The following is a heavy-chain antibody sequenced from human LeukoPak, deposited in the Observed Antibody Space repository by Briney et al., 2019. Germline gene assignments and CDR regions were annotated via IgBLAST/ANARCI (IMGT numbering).Heavy chain of an antibody. J-gene: IGHJ5*02. Sequence: SQTLSLTCTVSGGSISSYYWSWIRQPPGKGLEWIGRIYTSGSTNYNPSLKSRVTMSVDTSKNQFSLKLSSVTAADTAVYYCARESRILNWFDPWGQGTLVTVSS. CDR3: ARESRILNWFDP. V-gene: IGHV4-4*07. CDR2: IYTSGST. CDR1: GGSISSYY.